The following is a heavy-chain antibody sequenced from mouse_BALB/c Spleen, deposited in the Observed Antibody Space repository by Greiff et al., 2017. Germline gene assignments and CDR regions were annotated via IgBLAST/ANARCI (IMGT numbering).Heavy chain of an antibody. Sequence: EVQLQQSGTVLARPGASVKMSCKASGYTFTSYWMHWVKQRPGQGLEWIGAIYPGNSDTSYNQKFKGKAKLTAVTSTSTAYMELSSLTNEDSAVDYCTYGSSNWYFDVWGAGTTVTVSS. CDR1: GYTFTSYW. CDR2: IYPGNSDT. J-gene: IGHJ1*01. D-gene: IGHD1-1*01. CDR3: TYGSSNWYFDV. V-gene: IGHV1-5*01.